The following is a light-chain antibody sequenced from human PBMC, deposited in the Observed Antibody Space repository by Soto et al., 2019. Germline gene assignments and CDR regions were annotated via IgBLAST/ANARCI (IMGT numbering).Light chain of an antibody. CDR1: SSDVGGYNY. CDR3: CSYVGRNTYV. J-gene: IGLJ1*01. CDR2: DVS. V-gene: IGLV2-11*01. Sequence: QSVLTQPRSASGSPGQSITISCTGTSSDVGGYNYVFWYQQHPAMAPKLIIFDVSKRPSGVPNRFSGSKSGNTASLTISGLRAEDEADYYCCSYVGRNTYVFGTGTKLTVL.